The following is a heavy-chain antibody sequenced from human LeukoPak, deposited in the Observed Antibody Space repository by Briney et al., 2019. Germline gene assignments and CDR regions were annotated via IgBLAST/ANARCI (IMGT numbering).Heavy chain of an antibody. Sequence: SETLSLTCTVSGGSISSGGYYWSWIRQHPGKGLEWIGYIYYSGSTYYNPSLKSRVTISVDTSKDQFSLKLSSVTAADTAVYYCARVEQWLNWFDPWGQGTLVTVSS. CDR2: IYYSGST. J-gene: IGHJ5*02. D-gene: IGHD6-19*01. V-gene: IGHV4-31*03. CDR1: GGSISSGGYY. CDR3: ARVEQWLNWFDP.